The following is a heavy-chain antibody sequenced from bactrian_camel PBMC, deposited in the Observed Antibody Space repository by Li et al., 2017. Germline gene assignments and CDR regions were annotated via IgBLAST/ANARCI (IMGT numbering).Heavy chain of an antibody. CDR3: AAARVCTSLLNARDTY. CDR2: VYIGSGST. V-gene: IGHV3S1*01. D-gene: IGHD2*01. CDR1: GYTYSSYC. J-gene: IGHJ4*01. Sequence: HVQLVESGGGSVQTGETLRLSCTASGYTYSSYCLGWFRQASGKEREGVAAVYIGSGSTYYADSVKGRFTISQDNAKNTLYLQLNSLKPEDTAMYYCAAARVCTSLLNARDTYWGQGTQVTVS.